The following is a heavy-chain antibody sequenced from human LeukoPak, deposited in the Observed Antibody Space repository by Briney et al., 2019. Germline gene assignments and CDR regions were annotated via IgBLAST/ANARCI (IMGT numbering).Heavy chain of an antibody. Sequence: GGSLRLSCAASGFTFSSYSMLWVRQAPGKGLEWVSILYHGGSTYYADSVKGRFSISRDTSKNTLYLQMNSLRVEDTAVYYCATRRFGELTYWGQGTLVTVSS. CDR2: LYHGGST. V-gene: IGHV3-66*01. D-gene: IGHD3-10*01. CDR3: ATRRFGELTY. CDR1: GFTFSSYS. J-gene: IGHJ4*02.